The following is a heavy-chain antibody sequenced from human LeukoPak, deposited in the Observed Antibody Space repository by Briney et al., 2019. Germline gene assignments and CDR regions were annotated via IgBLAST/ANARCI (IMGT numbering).Heavy chain of an antibody. CDR1: GGSISGSRNY. Sequence: PSGTLSLTCTVSGGSISGSRNYWGWTRQPPGNGLEWLESILYIGDSYYNPSLKSRVTISVDTSTNQFSLRLTSVTAADTAVYYCARPTFASYSSGYHYWGEGTLGTVSS. CDR3: ARPTFASYSSGYHY. D-gene: IGHD3-22*01. J-gene: IGHJ4*02. V-gene: IGHV4-39*01. CDR2: ILYIGDS.